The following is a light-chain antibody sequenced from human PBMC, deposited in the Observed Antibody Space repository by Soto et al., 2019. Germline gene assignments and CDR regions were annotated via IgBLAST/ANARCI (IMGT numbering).Light chain of an antibody. J-gene: IGKJ1*01. CDR2: GAS. CDR3: QQYNNWSPLT. CDR1: QSVSSN. V-gene: IGKV3-15*01. Sequence: EIVMTQSPATLSVSPGERATLSCRASQSVSSNLAWYQQKPGQAPRLLIYGASTRATGIPDRFSGSGSGTEFKLTISSLQSEDFAVYYCQQYNNWSPLTFGQGTKVEIK.